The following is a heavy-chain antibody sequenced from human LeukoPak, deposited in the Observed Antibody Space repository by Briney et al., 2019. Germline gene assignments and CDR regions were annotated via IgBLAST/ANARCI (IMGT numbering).Heavy chain of an antibody. J-gene: IGHJ4*02. V-gene: IGHV1-2*02. CDR3: AVSVQAPAIPAFDY. Sequence: ASVKVSCKASGYTFTVYSIHWMRQAPGQGLEWVGGIDPNSGVTNYAQKLQGRVTMTTDTSVSTAYMELSRLTSDDTAVYYCAVSVQAPAIPAFDYWGQGTPVTVSS. CDR2: IDPNSGVT. CDR1: GYTFTVYS.